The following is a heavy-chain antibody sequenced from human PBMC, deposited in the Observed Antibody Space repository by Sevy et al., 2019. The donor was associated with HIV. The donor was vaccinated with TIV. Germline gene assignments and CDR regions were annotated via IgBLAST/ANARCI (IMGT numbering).Heavy chain of an antibody. Sequence: ASVKVTCKTSGYTFSTYYIYWVRQAPGQGLEWIGIFDPTDGSRSYAQRFQGRLTMTGDRSTSTAYMELSSLTYEDTAVYYCGRDRDVSGNYLEYFYYAMDVWGQGTTVTVSS. D-gene: IGHD1-26*01. CDR3: GRDRDVSGNYLEYFYYAMDV. CDR1: GYTFSTYY. J-gene: IGHJ6*02. CDR2: FDPTDGSR. V-gene: IGHV1-46*01.